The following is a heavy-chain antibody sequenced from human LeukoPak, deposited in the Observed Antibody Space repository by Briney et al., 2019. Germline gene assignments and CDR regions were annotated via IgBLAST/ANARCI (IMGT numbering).Heavy chain of an antibody. V-gene: IGHV3-53*01. CDR3: AKNWNYDY. CDR2: IYSGGST. CDR1: GFTVSSNY. J-gene: IGHJ4*02. D-gene: IGHD1-7*01. Sequence: GGSLRLSCAASGFTVSSNYMSWVRKAPGKGVEWVSVIYSGGSTYYADSVEGRFTISRDNSNNTLYLQMNSLRAEDTAVYYCAKNWNYDYWGQGTLVTVSS.